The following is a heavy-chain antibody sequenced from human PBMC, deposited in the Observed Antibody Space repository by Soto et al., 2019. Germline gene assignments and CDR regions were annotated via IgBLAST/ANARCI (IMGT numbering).Heavy chain of an antibody. V-gene: IGHV4-34*01. D-gene: IGHD6-13*01. Sequence: SETLSLTCAVYGGSFSGYYWSWIRQPPGKGLERIGEINHSGSTNYNPSLKSRVTISVDTSKNQFSLKLSSVTATEKAVYYCARAIAAAGHPRGYWGQGTLVNVSS. CDR2: INHSGST. J-gene: IGHJ4*02. CDR3: ARAIAAAGHPRGY. CDR1: GGSFSGYY.